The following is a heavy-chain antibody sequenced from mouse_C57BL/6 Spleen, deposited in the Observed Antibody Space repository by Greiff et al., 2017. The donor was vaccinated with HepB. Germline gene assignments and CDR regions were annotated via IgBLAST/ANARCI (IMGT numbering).Heavy chain of an antibody. Sequence: QVQLQQSGAELVKPGASVKMSCKASGYTFTSYWITWVKQRPGQGLEWIGDIYPGSGSTNYNEKFKGKATLTADKSSSTAYMQLSSLTSEDSAVYFCAREGIYYYGSSWFAYWGQGTLVTVSA. CDR3: AREGIYYYGSSWFAY. D-gene: IGHD1-1*01. J-gene: IGHJ3*01. CDR1: GYTFTSYW. V-gene: IGHV1-55*01. CDR2: IYPGSGST.